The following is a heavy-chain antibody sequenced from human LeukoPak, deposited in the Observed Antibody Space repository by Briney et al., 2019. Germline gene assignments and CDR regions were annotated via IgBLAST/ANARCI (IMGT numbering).Heavy chain of an antibody. CDR1: GYTFTSYD. Sequence: ASVKVSCKASGYTFTSYDINWVRQATGQGLEWMGWMNLNSGNTGYAQKFQGRVTMTRNTSISTAYMELSSLRSEDTAVYYCARRPAVKVRTTSYYYGMDVWGQGTTVTVSS. J-gene: IGHJ6*02. CDR2: MNLNSGNT. D-gene: IGHD2/OR15-2a*01. CDR3: ARRPAVKVRTTSYYYGMDV. V-gene: IGHV1-8*01.